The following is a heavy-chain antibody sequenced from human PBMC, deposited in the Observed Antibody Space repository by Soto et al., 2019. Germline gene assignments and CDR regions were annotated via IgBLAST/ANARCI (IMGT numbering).Heavy chain of an antibody. CDR3: ARERLEYCSSTSCYQYGMDV. CDR2: INHSGST. V-gene: IGHV4-34*01. CDR1: GGSFSGYY. D-gene: IGHD2-2*01. Sequence: SETLSLTCAVYGGSFSGYYWSWIRQPPGKGLEWIGEINHSGSTNYNPSLKSRVTISVDTSKNQLSLKLSSVTAADTAVYYCARERLEYCSSTSCYQYGMDVWGQGTTVTVSS. J-gene: IGHJ6*02.